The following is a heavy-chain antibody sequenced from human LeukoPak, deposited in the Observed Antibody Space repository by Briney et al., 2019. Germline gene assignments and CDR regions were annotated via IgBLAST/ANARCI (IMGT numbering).Heavy chain of an antibody. Sequence: GGSLRLSCAASGFDLSTYWMSWVRQAPGEGLEWVANIKYDGREKYFVGSVKGRFTISRDNAENSLYLQMNSLSAEDTAVYYCARVSTIFGVVYYYYMDVWGKGTTVTVSS. CDR3: ARVSTIFGVVYYYYMDV. CDR2: IKYDGREK. V-gene: IGHV3-7*01. CDR1: GFDLSTYW. J-gene: IGHJ6*03. D-gene: IGHD3-3*01.